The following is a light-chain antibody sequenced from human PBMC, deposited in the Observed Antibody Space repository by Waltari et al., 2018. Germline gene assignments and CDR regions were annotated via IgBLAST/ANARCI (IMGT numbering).Light chain of an antibody. Sequence: EIVLTQSPATLSVSPGDRATISCRASQSIGSAVAWHQQKPGQAPRLLIYGASTRATGIPARFSGSGSGTDFTLTISSLQSGDFAIYYCQQYYKWPITFGQGTRVEIE. CDR2: GAS. CDR1: QSIGSA. V-gene: IGKV3-15*01. CDR3: QQYYKWPIT. J-gene: IGKJ5*01.